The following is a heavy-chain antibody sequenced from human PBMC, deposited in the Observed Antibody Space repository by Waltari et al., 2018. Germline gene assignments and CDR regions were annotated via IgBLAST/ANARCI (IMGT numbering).Heavy chain of an antibody. CDR2: ISDNGGDA. Sequence: EVQLVESGGGLAQPGESLKLSCAASGFTFSTYAMSWVRQAPGKGREWVSVISDNGGDASYADSVKGRFAISRDNSKNTLYLQINSLRAEDTAIYYCAKRAAYSGSRGLYYFDYWGQGTLVTVSS. CDR3: AKRAAYSGSRGLYYFDY. D-gene: IGHD1-26*01. CDR1: GFTFSTYA. J-gene: IGHJ4*02. V-gene: IGHV3-23*04.